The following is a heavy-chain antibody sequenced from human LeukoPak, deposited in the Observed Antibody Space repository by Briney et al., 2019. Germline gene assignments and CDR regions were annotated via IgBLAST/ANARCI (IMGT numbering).Heavy chain of an antibody. CDR2: INHSGST. V-gene: IGHV4-34*01. D-gene: IGHD2-15*01. Sequence: SETLSLTCAVYGGSFSGYYWSWIRQPPGKGLEWIGEINHSGSTNYNPSLKSRVTISVDTSKNQFSLKLSSVTAADTAVYYCASRHCSGGRCYSGGGPTREYYFDYWGQGTLVTVSS. J-gene: IGHJ4*02. CDR1: GGSFSGYY. CDR3: ASRHCSGGRCYSGGGPTREYYFDY.